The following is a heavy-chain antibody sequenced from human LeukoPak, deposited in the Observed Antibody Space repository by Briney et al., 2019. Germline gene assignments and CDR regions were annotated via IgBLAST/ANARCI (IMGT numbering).Heavy chain of an antibody. Sequence: GGSLRLSCAASGFTFSSYAMSWVRQAPGKGLEWVSAISGSGGSTYYADSVEGRFTISRDNSKNTLYLQMNSLRAEDTAVYYCAKGGGYSYGFNWFDPWGQGTLATVSS. V-gene: IGHV3-23*01. CDR2: ISGSGGST. CDR1: GFTFSSYA. D-gene: IGHD5-18*01. J-gene: IGHJ5*02. CDR3: AKGGGYSYGFNWFDP.